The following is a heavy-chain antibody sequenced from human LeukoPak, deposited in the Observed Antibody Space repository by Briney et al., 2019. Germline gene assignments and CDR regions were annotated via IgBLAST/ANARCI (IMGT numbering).Heavy chain of an antibody. J-gene: IGHJ4*02. Sequence: GGSLRLSCAASGFTFSSYSMNWVRQAPGKGLEWVSSISSSSSYIYYADSVKGRFTISRDNAKNSLYLQMNSLRAGDTAVYYCAREVDATTDYWGQGTLVTVSS. CDR3: AREVDATTDY. CDR2: ISSSSSYI. V-gene: IGHV3-21*01. D-gene: IGHD1-14*01. CDR1: GFTFSSYS.